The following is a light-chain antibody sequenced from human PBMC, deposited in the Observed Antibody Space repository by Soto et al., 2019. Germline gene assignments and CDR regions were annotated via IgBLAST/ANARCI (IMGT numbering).Light chain of an antibody. J-gene: IGKJ4*01. Sequence: DIQRTHSPSTLSASVGDRVAITCRASQSISSWLAWYKQKPGKAPKLLIYKASSLESGVPSRFSGSGSGTEFTLTISSLQPDDFATYYCQQYNSYSPLTFGGGTKVEIK. CDR1: QSISSW. CDR3: QQYNSYSPLT. CDR2: KAS. V-gene: IGKV1-5*03.